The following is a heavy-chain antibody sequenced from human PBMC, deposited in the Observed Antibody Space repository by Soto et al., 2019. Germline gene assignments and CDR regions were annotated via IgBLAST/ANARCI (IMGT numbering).Heavy chain of an antibody. Sequence: QVQLVESGGGVVQPGTSLRLSCVASGFMLSAYGMHWVRQAPGKGLEWVAVIWYDGSEKYYADSVKGRFTISRDNSKNTLYLQMNSLRAEDAAVYYCARDREGNDYDLAFDHWGQGALVTVSS. CDR2: IWYDGSEK. V-gene: IGHV3-33*01. CDR3: ARDREGNDYDLAFDH. J-gene: IGHJ4*02. D-gene: IGHD3-3*01. CDR1: GFMLSAYG.